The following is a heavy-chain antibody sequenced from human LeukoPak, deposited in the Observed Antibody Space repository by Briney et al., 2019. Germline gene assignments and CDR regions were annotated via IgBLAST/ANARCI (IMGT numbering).Heavy chain of an antibody. CDR2: MSTYNGNT. CDR1: GYTFTNYD. Sequence: ALVKVSCKASGYTFTNYDINWVRQATGQGLEWMGWMSTYNGNTNYAQRLQGRVTMTTDTSTSTAYMELRSLRSDDTAMYYCARDHGSPYSSGWYIGKNWFDPWGQGTLVTVSS. J-gene: IGHJ5*02. D-gene: IGHD6-19*01. V-gene: IGHV1-18*01. CDR3: ARDHGSPYSSGWYIGKNWFDP.